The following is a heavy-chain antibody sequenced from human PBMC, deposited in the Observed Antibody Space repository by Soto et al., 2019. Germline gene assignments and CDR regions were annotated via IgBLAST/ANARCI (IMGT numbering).Heavy chain of an antibody. CDR1: GGPISSYY. V-gene: IGHV4-59*08. CDR2: IHYSGST. D-gene: IGHD3-3*01. CDR3: ARHPLRLRCSEWLAWYTGV. J-gene: IGHJ6*03. Sequence: SETLSLTCTVSGGPISSYYWSWIRQPPGKGLEWIGYIHYSGSTNYNPSLKSRVTMSVDMSKNQLSLRLSSVTAADTALYYCARHPLRLRCSEWLAWYTGVWGKGTTVTVSS.